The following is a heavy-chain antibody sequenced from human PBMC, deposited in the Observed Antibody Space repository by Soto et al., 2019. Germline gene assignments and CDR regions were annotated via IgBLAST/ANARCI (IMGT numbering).Heavy chain of an antibody. CDR1: GDSVSSDSAT. J-gene: IGHJ6*02. CDR3: ARSTAPLNYYGMDV. CDR2: TYYRSKWYN. Sequence: SQTLSLTCAISGDSVSSDSATWHWIRQSPSSGLEWLGRTYYRSKWYNDFAASVKSRTSINPDTSKNQFSLQLNSVTPEDTAVYYCARSTAPLNYYGMDVWGQGTTVTVSS. V-gene: IGHV6-1*01. D-gene: IGHD2-21*02.